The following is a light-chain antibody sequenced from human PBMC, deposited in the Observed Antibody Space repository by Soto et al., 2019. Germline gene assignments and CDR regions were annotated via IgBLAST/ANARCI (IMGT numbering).Light chain of an antibody. CDR3: QQYNSYST. Sequence: DVQMTQSPSTLYASVGDRVTITCRASQTISRWVAWYQQKPGKAPTVLIYDASSLESGVPSRFSGIGYGTDFSLTITSLQPDDFAIYYCQQYNSYSTFGQGTKVEF. CDR1: QTISRW. V-gene: IGKV1-5*01. CDR2: DAS. J-gene: IGKJ1*01.